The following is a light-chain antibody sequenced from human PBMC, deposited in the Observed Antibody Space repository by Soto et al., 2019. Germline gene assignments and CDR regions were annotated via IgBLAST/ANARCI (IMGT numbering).Light chain of an antibody. Sequence: DIQMTQSPSSLSASVGDRVTITCRASRSVTSYLNWYQQKPGKAPKLLIYGASSLQSGVPSRFSGRGSGTYFTLTISSLQPEDFGTYYCQQSYSTPRTFGQGTKVEI. J-gene: IGKJ1*01. CDR3: QQSYSTPRT. CDR1: RSVTSY. CDR2: GAS. V-gene: IGKV1-39*01.